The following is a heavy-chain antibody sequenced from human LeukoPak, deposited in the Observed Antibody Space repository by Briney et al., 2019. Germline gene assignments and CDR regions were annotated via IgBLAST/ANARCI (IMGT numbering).Heavy chain of an antibody. V-gene: IGHV3-30-3*01. J-gene: IGHJ6*02. CDR1: GFTFSSYA. CDR3: AKEQWLGPSYYGMDV. CDR2: ISYDGSNK. D-gene: IGHD6-19*01. Sequence: GRSLRLSCAASGFTFSSYAMHWVRQAPGKGLEWVAVISYDGSNKYYADSVKGRFTVSRDNSQSTLYLQMNSLRAEDTAIYYCAKEQWLGPSYYGMDVWGQGTTVTVSS.